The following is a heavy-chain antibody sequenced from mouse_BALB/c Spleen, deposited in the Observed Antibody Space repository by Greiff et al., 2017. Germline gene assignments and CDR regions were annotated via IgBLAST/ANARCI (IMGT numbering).Heavy chain of an antibody. CDR2: ISSGGSYT. Sequence: QRVESGGDLVKPGGSLKLSCAASGFTFSSYGMSWVRQTPDKRLEWVATISSGGSYTYYPDSVKGRFTISRDNAKNTLYLQMSSLKSEDTAMYYCARHITGSYWYFDVWGAGTTVTVSS. J-gene: IGHJ1*01. CDR3: ARHITGSYWYFDV. V-gene: IGHV5-6*01. CDR1: GFTFSSYG. D-gene: IGHD1-1*02.